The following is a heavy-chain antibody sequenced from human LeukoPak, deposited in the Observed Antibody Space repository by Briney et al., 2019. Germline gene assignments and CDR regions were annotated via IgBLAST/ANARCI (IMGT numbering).Heavy chain of an antibody. CDR2: IDTAGNT. Sequence: GGSLRLSCAASGFTLSVCDRNWVRQATGKVLEGVSAIDTAGNTYYADSVKGRFTISRENAKNFLYLQMNSLRAGDTAVYYCSRGGAPSGHSYDYWGPGTLVTVSS. D-gene: IGHD6-13*01. V-gene: IGHV3-13*01. CDR3: SRGGAPSGHSYDY. CDR1: GFTLSVCD. J-gene: IGHJ4*02.